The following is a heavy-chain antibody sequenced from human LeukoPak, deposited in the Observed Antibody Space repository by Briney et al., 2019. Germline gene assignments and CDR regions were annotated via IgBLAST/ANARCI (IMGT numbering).Heavy chain of an antibody. J-gene: IGHJ4*02. CDR2: IIPIFGTA. V-gene: IGHV1-69*13. CDR1: GGTFSSYA. D-gene: IGHD6-19*01. CDR3: ASPTRRYSSGFQYYFDY. Sequence: SVKVSCKASGGTFSSYAISWVRQAPGQGLEWMGGIIPIFGTANYAQKFQGRVTITADESTSTTYMELSSLRSEDTAVYYCASPTRRYSSGFQYYFDYWGQGTLVTVSS.